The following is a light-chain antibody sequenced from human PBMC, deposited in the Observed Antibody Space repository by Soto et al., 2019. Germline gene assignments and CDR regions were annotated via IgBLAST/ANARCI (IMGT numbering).Light chain of an antibody. Sequence: EIVLTQSPATLSLSPGERATLSCRASQSVSSYLAWYQQKPGQAPRLLIYDASNRATGIPARFSGSGSGTDFTLTISSLEHEDFAVYSCQHRSTWPITFGQGTRLEIK. J-gene: IGKJ5*01. CDR3: QHRSTWPIT. V-gene: IGKV3-11*01. CDR2: DAS. CDR1: QSVSSY.